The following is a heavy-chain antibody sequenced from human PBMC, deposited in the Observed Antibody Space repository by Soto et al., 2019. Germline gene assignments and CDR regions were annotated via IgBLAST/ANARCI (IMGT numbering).Heavy chain of an antibody. CDR3: ARDWTGSTCPCLDV. CDR1: GFTFSNYA. J-gene: IGHJ6*02. V-gene: IGHV3-23*01. Sequence: EVQLLESGGGLVQPGGSLRLSCAASGFTFSNYALTWVRQFPGKGLEWVLTFAGSGGTTYYADSVKGRFTISRDNSKNTLFLQMNSLRVADTAIYFCARDWTGSTCPCLDVWGQGTTVSVSS. CDR2: FAGSGGTT. D-gene: IGHD2-8*02.